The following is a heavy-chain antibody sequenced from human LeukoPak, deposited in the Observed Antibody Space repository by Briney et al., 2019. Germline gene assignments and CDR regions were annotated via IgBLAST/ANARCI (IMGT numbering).Heavy chain of an antibody. J-gene: IGHJ5*02. Sequence: PSETLSLTCTVSGGSISSYYWSWIRQPPGKGLEWIGYIYYSGSTNYNPSLKSRVTISVDTSKNQFSLKLSSVTAADTAVYYCARGQWLVSSNWFDPWGQGTLVTVSS. CDR1: GGSISSYY. V-gene: IGHV4-59*01. CDR3: ARGQWLVSSNWFDP. CDR2: IYYSGST. D-gene: IGHD6-19*01.